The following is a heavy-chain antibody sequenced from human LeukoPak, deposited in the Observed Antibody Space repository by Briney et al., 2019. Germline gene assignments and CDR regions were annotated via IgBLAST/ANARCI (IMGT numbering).Heavy chain of an antibody. CDR1: GFTFDDYG. CDR3: ARSGYGDFPDY. V-gene: IGHV3-20*04. CDR2: INWNGGST. D-gene: IGHD4-17*01. Sequence: GGSLRLSCAAPGFTFDDYGMSWVRQAPGKGLEWVSGINWNGGSTGYADSVKGRFTISRDNAKNSLYLQMNSLRAEDTALYYCARSGYGDFPDYWGQGTLVTVSS. J-gene: IGHJ4*02.